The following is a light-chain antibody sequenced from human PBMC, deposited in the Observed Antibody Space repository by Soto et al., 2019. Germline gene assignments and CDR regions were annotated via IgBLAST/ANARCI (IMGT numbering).Light chain of an antibody. V-gene: IGKV1-5*03. CDR3: QQLFMYPPT. CDR2: QAS. CDR1: QSLNIW. Sequence: DTQMTQSPSTLSASVGDRVTITCRASQSLNIWLAWYQQKPGRAPKLLIYQASTLASGVPSRFSGSGSGSEFTLTISSLQPDDFATYYCQQLFMYPPTFGPGTKVDIK. J-gene: IGKJ3*01.